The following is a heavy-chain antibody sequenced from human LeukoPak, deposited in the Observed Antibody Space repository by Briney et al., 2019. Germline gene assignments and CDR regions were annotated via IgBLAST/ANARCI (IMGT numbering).Heavy chain of an antibody. CDR1: GFTFSSYA. Sequence: GRSLRLSCAASGFTFSSYAMSWVRQAPGKGLEWVSAISGRGGSTYYADSVKGRFTISRDNSKNTLYLQMNSLRVEDSAVYYCAKDSSGYYSDYWGQGTPVTVSS. D-gene: IGHD3-22*01. V-gene: IGHV3-23*01. CDR3: AKDSSGYYSDY. J-gene: IGHJ4*02. CDR2: ISGRGGST.